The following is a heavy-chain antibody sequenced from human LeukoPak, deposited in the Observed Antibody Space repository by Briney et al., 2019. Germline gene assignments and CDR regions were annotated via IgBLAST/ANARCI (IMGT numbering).Heavy chain of an antibody. J-gene: IGHJ4*02. V-gene: IGHV3-30*18. D-gene: IGHD3-22*01. CDR2: ISYDGNNK. CDR1: GSTFSNYG. Sequence: GGSLRLSCAASGSTFSNYGMHWVRQAPGKGLEWVAAISYDGNNKNYADSVKGRFTISRDNSKNTLYLQMNSLRAEDTAVYYCAKGGLHYHDSNPIDYWGQGTLVTVSS. CDR3: AKGGLHYHDSNPIDY.